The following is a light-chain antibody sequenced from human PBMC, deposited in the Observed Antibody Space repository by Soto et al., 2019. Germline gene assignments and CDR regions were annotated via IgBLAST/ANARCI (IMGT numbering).Light chain of an antibody. V-gene: IGKV1-5*03. J-gene: IGKJ5*01. CDR1: QSISNW. Sequence: DIQTTQSPSTLSASVGDRVTITCRASQSISNWLAWYQQKPGKAPKLLIYKASSLQSGVPSRFSGSGSGTEFTLTISSLQPDDFATYYCQQYNSYPITFGQGTRLEIK. CDR3: QQYNSYPIT. CDR2: KAS.